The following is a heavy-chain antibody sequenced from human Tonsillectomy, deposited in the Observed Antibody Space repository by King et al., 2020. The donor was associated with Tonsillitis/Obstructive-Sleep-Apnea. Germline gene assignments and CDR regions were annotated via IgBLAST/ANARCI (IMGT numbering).Heavy chain of an antibody. V-gene: IGHV4-31*03. D-gene: IGHD3-3*01. Sequence: VPLQESGPGLVKPSQTLSLTCTVSGGSISSGGYSWSWIRQHPGKGLEWIGYIYYSGSTYYNPSLKSRVTISVDTSKNQLSLKLSSVTAADTAVYYCARAFGVVTNFDYWGQGTLVTVSS. CDR3: ARAFGVVTNFDY. CDR1: GGSISSGGYS. CDR2: IYYSGST. J-gene: IGHJ4*02.